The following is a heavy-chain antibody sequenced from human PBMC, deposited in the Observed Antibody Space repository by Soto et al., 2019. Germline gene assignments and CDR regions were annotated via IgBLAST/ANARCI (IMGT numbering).Heavy chain of an antibody. D-gene: IGHD6-19*01. CDR2: IYHSGST. CDR1: GGSISSGGYS. Sequence: ASETLSLTCAVSGGSISSGGYSWSWIRQPPGKGLEWIGYIYHSGSTNYNPSLKSRVTISVDTSKNQFSLRLNSVTAADTAVYYCARLHSSGWSHVDYWGQGALVTVSS. J-gene: IGHJ4*02. CDR3: ARLHSSGWSHVDY. V-gene: IGHV4-30-2*01.